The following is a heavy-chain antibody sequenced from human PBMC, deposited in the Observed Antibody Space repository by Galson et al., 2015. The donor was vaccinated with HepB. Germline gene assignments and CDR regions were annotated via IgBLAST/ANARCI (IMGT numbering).Heavy chain of an antibody. J-gene: IGHJ4*02. CDR3: ARGVSYGSGSYYNGGYYFDY. V-gene: IGHV4-34*01. Sequence: SETLSLTCAVYGGSFSGYYWSWIRQPPGKGLEWIGEINHSGSTNYNPSLKSRVTISVDTSKNQFSLKLSSVTAADTAVYYCARGVSYGSGSYYNGGYYFDYWGQGTLDTVSS. CDR2: INHSGST. CDR1: GGSFSGYY. D-gene: IGHD3-10*01.